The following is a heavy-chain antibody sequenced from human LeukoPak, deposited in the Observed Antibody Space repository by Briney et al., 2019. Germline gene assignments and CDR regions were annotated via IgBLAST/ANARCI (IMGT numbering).Heavy chain of an antibody. J-gene: IGHJ5*02. V-gene: IGHV3-23*01. CDR1: GFTFSSYA. D-gene: IGHD3-10*01. Sequence: GGSLRLSCAASGFTFSSYAMSWVRQAPGKGLEWVSAISGSGGSTYYADSVKGRFTISRDNSKNTLYLLMNSLRAEDTAVYYCANAPMVRGVIESWGQGTLVTVSS. CDR3: ANAPMVRGVIES. CDR2: ISGSGGST.